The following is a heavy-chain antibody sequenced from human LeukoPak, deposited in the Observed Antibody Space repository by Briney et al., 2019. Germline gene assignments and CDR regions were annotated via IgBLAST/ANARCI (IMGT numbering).Heavy chain of an antibody. V-gene: IGHV4-39*01. D-gene: IGHD3-3*01. Sequence: PSETLSLTCTVSGGSISSSSYYWGWIRQPPGKGLEWIGSIYYSGSTYYNPSLKSRVTISVDTSKNQFSLKLSSVTAADTAVYYCARGLRPNYDFWSGYYTCDYWGQGTLVTVSS. CDR2: IYYSGST. J-gene: IGHJ4*02. CDR3: ARGLRPNYDFWSGYYTCDY. CDR1: GGSISSSSYY.